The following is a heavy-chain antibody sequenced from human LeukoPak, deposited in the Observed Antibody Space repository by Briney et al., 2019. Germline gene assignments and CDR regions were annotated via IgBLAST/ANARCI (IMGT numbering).Heavy chain of an antibody. D-gene: IGHD5-18*01. J-gene: IGHJ4*02. Sequence: SVKVSCKASGGTFSSYAISWVRQAPGQGLEWMGGIIPIFGTANYAQKFQGRVTITADESTSTAYMELSSLRSEDTAVYYCATGIQLWFYFDYWGQGTLVTVSS. CDR1: GGTFSSYA. CDR2: IIPIFGTA. V-gene: IGHV1-69*01. CDR3: ATGIQLWFYFDY.